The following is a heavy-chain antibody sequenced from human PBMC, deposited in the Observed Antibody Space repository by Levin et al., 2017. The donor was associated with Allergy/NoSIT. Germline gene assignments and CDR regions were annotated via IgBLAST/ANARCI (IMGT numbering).Heavy chain of an antibody. J-gene: IGHJ4*02. Sequence: GESLKISCAASGFTFSDYYMSWIRQAPGKGLEWVSYISSSSSYTNYADSVKGRFTISRDNAKNSLYLQMNSLRAEDTAVYYCARITAMVNYYFDYWGQGTLVTVSS. D-gene: IGHD5-18*01. CDR3: ARITAMVNYYFDY. CDR2: ISSSSSYT. CDR1: GFTFSDYY. V-gene: IGHV3-11*03.